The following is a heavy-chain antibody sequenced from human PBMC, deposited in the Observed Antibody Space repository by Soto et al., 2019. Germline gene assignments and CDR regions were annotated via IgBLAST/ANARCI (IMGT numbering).Heavy chain of an antibody. J-gene: IGHJ6*02. Sequence: PGESLKISCKASGYSFSNYWIGWVRQMPGKGLEWLGLIYAGDSDTKYSPSIQGQVTFSADRSTSTAYLQWSSLKASDTAMYYCARVADPYSFGYGGMDVWGQGTTVTVSS. CDR3: ARVADPYSFGYGGMDV. CDR1: GYSFSNYW. V-gene: IGHV5-51*01. CDR2: IYAGDSDT. D-gene: IGHD3-22*01.